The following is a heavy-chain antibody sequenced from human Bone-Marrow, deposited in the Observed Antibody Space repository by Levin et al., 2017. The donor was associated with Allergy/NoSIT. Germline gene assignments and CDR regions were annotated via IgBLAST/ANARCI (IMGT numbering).Heavy chain of an antibody. CDR2: INHRGST. Sequence: PSETLSLTCAMYGGSFGGYYLSWLRQPPGKGLEWIGEINHRGSTTYNPSLKSRVTISIDKFRNQSSVRLNSVTAADTAAYYCAVFSLRYGALDIWGQGTMVTVSS. CDR1: GGSFGGYY. V-gene: IGHV4-34*01. D-gene: IGHD4-17*01. CDR3: AVFSLRYGALDI. J-gene: IGHJ3*02.